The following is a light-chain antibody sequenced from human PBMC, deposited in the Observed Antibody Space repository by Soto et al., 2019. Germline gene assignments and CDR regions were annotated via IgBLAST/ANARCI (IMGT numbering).Light chain of an antibody. CDR2: SND. J-gene: IGLJ1*01. V-gene: IGLV1-44*01. Sequence: QSVLTQPPSASATPGQRVTISCSGRSSDVGSNTVNWYQQFPGAAPKLLIYSNDQRPSGVPDRFSASKSGTSASLAISGLQSEDEADYYCATWDDSLFGHVFGTGTKVNVL. CDR1: SSDVGSNT. CDR3: ATWDDSLFGHV.